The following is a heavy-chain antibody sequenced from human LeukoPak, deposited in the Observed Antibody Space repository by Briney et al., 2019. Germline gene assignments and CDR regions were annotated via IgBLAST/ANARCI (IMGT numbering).Heavy chain of an antibody. CDR3: ARGGYTGGVDY. CDR1: GGSFSGYY. D-gene: IGHD6-13*01. J-gene: IGHJ4*02. V-gene: IGHV4-34*01. Sequence: SETLFLTCAVYGGSFSGYYWSWIRQPPGKGLEWIGEINHSGSTNYNPSLKSRVTISVDTSKNQFSLKLSSVTAADTAVYYCARGGYTGGVDYWGQGTLVTVSS. CDR2: INHSGST.